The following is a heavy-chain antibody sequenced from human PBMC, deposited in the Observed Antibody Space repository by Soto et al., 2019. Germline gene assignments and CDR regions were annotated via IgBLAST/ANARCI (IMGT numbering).Heavy chain of an antibody. D-gene: IGHD3-22*01. CDR2: IWYDGSNI. Sequence: GGSLRLSCEASGFTFSLYGMHWVRQAPGKGLEWVAVIWYDGSNIDYVDSVKGRFTISRDNSKNKMYLQMNSLRADDTAVYYCARGDYHDTSGPFSDAFDVWGQGTMVTVSS. CDR3: ARGDYHDTSGPFSDAFDV. CDR1: GFTFSLYG. J-gene: IGHJ3*01. V-gene: IGHV3-33*01.